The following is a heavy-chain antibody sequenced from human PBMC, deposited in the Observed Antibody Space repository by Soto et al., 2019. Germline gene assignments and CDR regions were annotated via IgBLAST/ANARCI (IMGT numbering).Heavy chain of an antibody. V-gene: IGHV2-5*01. CDR1: GFSLSASGAS. CDR2: IYWNDDK. D-gene: IGHD2-8*01. J-gene: IGHJ5*02. Sequence: SGPTLVNPTQTLRLTCAFSGFSLSASGASGGWIRQPPGKALEWLAHIYWNDDKRYSPSLRSRLTISKDTSKNQVVLTFTNMDPADTGTYYCVHRLYAPGLAFEPWGQGXLVTASS. CDR3: VHRLYAPGLAFEP.